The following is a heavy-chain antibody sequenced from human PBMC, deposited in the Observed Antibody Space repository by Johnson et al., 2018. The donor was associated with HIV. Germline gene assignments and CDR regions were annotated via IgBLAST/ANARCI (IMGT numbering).Heavy chain of an antibody. CDR2: ISYDGSNT. CDR3: AREATYSSSWYHDVFVI. D-gene: IGHD6-13*01. V-gene: IGHV3-30-3*01. Sequence: QVQLVESGGGVVQPGRSLRLSCAASGFTFSSYAMHWVRQAPGKGLEWVAVISYDGSNTYYADSVKGRFTISRDNSKNTLDLQMTSLRAEDTAVYYCAREATYSSSWYHDVFVIWGQGTMVTDSS. J-gene: IGHJ3*02. CDR1: GFTFSSYA.